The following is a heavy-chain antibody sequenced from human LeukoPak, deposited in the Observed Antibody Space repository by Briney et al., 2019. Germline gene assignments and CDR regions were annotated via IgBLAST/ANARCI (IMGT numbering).Heavy chain of an antibody. CDR1: GFIFSNYG. V-gene: IGHV3-33*01. J-gene: IGHJ4*02. CDR3: AREWGRIAVAGGPGY. D-gene: IGHD6-19*01. CDR2: IWYDGRTK. Sequence: PGGSLRLTCEVAGFIFSNYGMHWVRQAPGKGLEWVALIWYDGRTKFHADSVRGRFTISRGNSANTLYLQMSSLRVEDTAVYYCAREWGRIAVAGGPGYWGQGALVTVSS.